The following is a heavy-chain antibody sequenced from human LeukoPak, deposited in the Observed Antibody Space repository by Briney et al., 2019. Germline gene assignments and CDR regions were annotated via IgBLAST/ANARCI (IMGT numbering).Heavy chain of an antibody. V-gene: IGHV3-7*01. CDR1: GFTFSNYW. D-gene: IGHD7-27*01. Sequence: GGSLRLSCATSGFTFSNYWMNWVRQAPGKGLEWVANIKHDGSEKYYLDSVKGRFTISRDNARNSLYLQMNSLRAEDTAVYYCARNWGWFDYWGQGTLVTVSS. CDR2: IKHDGSEK. J-gene: IGHJ4*02. CDR3: ARNWGWFDY.